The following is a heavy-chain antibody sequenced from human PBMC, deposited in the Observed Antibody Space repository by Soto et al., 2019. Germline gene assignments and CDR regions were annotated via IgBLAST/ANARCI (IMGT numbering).Heavy chain of an antibody. CDR2: ISSSSSYI. D-gene: IGHD3-9*01. V-gene: IGHV3-21*01. CDR1: GFTFSSYS. J-gene: IGHJ6*02. Sequence: EVQLVESGGGLVKPGGSLRLSCAASGFTFSSYSMNWVRQAPGKGLDWVSSISSSSSYIYYADSVKGRFTISRDNAKNSLYLQMNSLRAEDMAVYYCARHTHYDILTGYYSYYYYGMDVWGQGTTVTVSS. CDR3: ARHTHYDILTGYYSYYYYGMDV.